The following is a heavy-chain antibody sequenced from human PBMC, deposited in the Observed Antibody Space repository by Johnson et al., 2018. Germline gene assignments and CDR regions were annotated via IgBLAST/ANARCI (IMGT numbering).Heavy chain of an antibody. D-gene: IGHD2-15*01. V-gene: IGHV3-74*03. CDR2: ITHDGSS. CDR1: GFTFSPYS. CDR3: ARDGCSGGTCYFKNYMDV. J-gene: IGHJ6*03. Sequence: VQLQESGGGLVQPGGSLRLSCAASGFTFSPYSMNWVRQAPGKGPVWLSRITHDGSSTYADSGRGRFTISRDNTKNTVYLQMTNLRSDDTACYYCARDGCSGGTCYFKNYMDVWGKGTTVTVSS.